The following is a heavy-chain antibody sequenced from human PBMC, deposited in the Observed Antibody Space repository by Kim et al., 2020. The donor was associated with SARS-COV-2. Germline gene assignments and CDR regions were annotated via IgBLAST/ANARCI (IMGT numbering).Heavy chain of an antibody. D-gene: IGHD1-1*01. CDR2: IYYSGST. CDR3: AREGTHYYYYYYMDV. Sequence: SETLSLTCTVSGGSISSYYWSWIRQPPGKGLEWIGYIYYSGSTNYNPSLKSRVTISVDTSKNQFSLKLSSVTAADTAVYYCAREGTHYYYYYYMDVWGKG. CDR1: GGSISSYY. J-gene: IGHJ6*03. V-gene: IGHV4-59*01.